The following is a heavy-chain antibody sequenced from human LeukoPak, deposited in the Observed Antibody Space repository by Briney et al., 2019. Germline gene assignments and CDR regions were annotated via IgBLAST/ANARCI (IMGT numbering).Heavy chain of an antibody. V-gene: IGHV4-39*01. CDR2: IYYSGST. D-gene: IGHD3-3*01. CDR3: ARQGFWSGYLYGMDV. CDR1: GGSISSSSYY. J-gene: IGHJ6*02. Sequence: SETLSLTCTVSGGSISSSSYYWGWIRQPPGKGLEWIGSIYYSGSTYYNPSLKSRVTISVDTSKNQFSLKLSSVTAADTAVYYCARQGFWSGYLYGMDVWGQGTTVTVSS.